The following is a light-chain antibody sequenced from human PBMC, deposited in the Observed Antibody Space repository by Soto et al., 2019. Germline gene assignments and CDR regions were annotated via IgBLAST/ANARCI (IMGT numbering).Light chain of an antibody. J-gene: IGKJ2*01. Sequence: DVVMTQSPLSLPVTLGQPASISCRSSQSLVSSNGNTYLNWFQQRPGQSPRRLVYKVSNRDSGVPDRFSGSGSGTDFPLKISRVEAEDVGVYYCMQGGHWPTFGQGTKLEIK. CDR2: KVS. CDR3: MQGGHWPT. V-gene: IGKV2-30*01. CDR1: QSLVSSNGNTY.